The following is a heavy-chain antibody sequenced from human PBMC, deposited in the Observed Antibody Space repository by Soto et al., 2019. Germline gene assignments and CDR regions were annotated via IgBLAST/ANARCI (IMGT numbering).Heavy chain of an antibody. J-gene: IGHJ4*02. V-gene: IGHV2-26*01. CDR1: GFSLSNARMG. CDR2: IFSNDEK. CDR3: ARIPYYDFWSGYYTLGFDY. D-gene: IGHD3-3*01. Sequence: QVTLKESGPVLVKPTETLTLTCTVSGFSLSNARMGVSWIRQPPGKALEWLAHIFSNDEKSYSTSLKSRLTISKDTSKSQVVLTMTNMDPVDTATYYCARIPYYDFWSGYYTLGFDYWGQGTLVTVSS.